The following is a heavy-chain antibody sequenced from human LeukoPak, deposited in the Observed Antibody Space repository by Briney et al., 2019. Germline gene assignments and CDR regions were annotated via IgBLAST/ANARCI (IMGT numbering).Heavy chain of an antibody. J-gene: IGHJ4*02. CDR2: ISYDGSNK. D-gene: IGHD6-19*01. CDR3: AREGQYSSGWTENYFDY. Sequence: GGSLRLSCAASGFTFSSYGMSWVRQAPGKGLEWVAVISYDGSNKYYADSVKGRFTISRDNSKNTLYLQMNSLGAEDTAVYYCAREGQYSSGWTENYFDYWGQGTLVTVSS. CDR1: GFTFSSYG. V-gene: IGHV3-30*03.